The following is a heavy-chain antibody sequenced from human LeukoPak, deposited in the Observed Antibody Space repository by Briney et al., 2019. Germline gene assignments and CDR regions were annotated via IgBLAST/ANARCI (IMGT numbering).Heavy chain of an antibody. D-gene: IGHD3-22*01. CDR1: GYSISSGYY. CDR2: IYHSGST. J-gene: IGHJ6*03. CDR3: ARRDSSEYYYYYMDV. V-gene: IGHV4-38-2*01. Sequence: PSETLSLTCAVSGYSISSGYYWGWIRQPPGKGLEWIGSIYHSGSTYYNPSLKSRVTISVDTSKNQFSLKLSSVTAADTAVYYCARRDSSEYYYYYMDVWGKGTTVTVSS.